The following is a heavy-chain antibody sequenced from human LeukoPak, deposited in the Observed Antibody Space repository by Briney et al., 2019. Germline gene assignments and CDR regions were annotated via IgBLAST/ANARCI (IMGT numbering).Heavy chain of an antibody. CDR2: INPNSGGT. Sequence: ASVKVSCKASGYTFTGYYMHWVRQAPGQGLEWMGWINPNSGGTNYAQKLQGRVTMTTDTSTSTAYMELRSLRSDDTAVYYCARDLGHYYDSSGYLLDYWGQGTLVTVSS. CDR3: ARDLGHYYDSSGYLLDY. D-gene: IGHD3-22*01. V-gene: IGHV1-2*02. CDR1: GYTFTGYY. J-gene: IGHJ4*02.